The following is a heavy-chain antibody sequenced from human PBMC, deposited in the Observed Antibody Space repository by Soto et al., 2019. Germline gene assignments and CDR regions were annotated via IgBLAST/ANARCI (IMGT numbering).Heavy chain of an antibody. CDR3: ARDRNPLREYYFDY. Sequence: ASVKVSCKASGYTFTGYYMHWVRQAPGQGLEWMGWINPNSGGTNYAQKFQGWVTMTRDTSISTAYMELSRPRSDDTAVYYCARDRNPLREYYFDYWGQGTLVTVSS. CDR2: INPNSGGT. J-gene: IGHJ4*02. CDR1: GYTFTGYY. D-gene: IGHD3-16*01. V-gene: IGHV1-2*04.